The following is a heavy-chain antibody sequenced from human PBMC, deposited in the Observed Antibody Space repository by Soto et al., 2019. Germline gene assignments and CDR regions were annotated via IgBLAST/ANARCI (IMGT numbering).Heavy chain of an antibody. Sequence: PGGSLRLSCAASGFTFSSYAMHWVRQAPGKGLEWVAVISYDGSNKYYAVSVKGRFTISRDNSKNTLYLQMNSLRAEDTAVYYCARDPLWGTAMVLWYFDLWGRGTLVTVSS. CDR2: ISYDGSNK. D-gene: IGHD5-18*01. CDR3: ARDPLWGTAMVLWYFDL. CDR1: GFTFSSYA. J-gene: IGHJ2*01. V-gene: IGHV3-30-3*01.